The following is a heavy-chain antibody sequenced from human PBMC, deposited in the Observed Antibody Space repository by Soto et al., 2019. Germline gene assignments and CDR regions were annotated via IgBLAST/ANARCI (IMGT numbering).Heavy chain of an antibody. D-gene: IGHD2-2*02. V-gene: IGHV5-10-1*01. CDR2: INPSDSYT. CDR3: ARLGYCTGTSCYTFDS. J-gene: IGHJ4*02. Sequence: GESLKISCQGSGYSFTSYWIGWVRQRPGKGLEWMGRINPSDSYTTYSPSFQGDVTISTDKSFSTAYLQWSGLKASDTAMYYCARLGYCTGTSCYTFDSWGQGTLVTVSS. CDR1: GYSFTSYW.